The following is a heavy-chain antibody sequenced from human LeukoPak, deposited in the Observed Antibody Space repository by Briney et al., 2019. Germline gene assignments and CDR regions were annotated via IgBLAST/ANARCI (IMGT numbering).Heavy chain of an antibody. CDR3: ARGASWGSGWYTYYYYGMDV. CDR1: GYTFVDYY. J-gene: IGHJ6*02. V-gene: IGHV1-2*02. D-gene: IGHD6-19*01. Sequence: GSVKVSCKTSGYTFVDYYIHWVRQAPGQGLEWVGWINPNSGGTNYAQKFQGRVTMTRNTSISTAYMELSSLRSEDTAVYYCARGASWGSGWYTYYYYGMDVWGQGTTVTVSS. CDR2: INPNSGGT.